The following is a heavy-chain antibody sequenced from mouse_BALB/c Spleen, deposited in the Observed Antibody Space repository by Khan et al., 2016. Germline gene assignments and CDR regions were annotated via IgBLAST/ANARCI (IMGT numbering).Heavy chain of an antibody. Sequence: QVQLKQSGPGLVAPSQSLSITCTISGFSLTSYGVHWVRQPPGKGLEWLVVIWSDGSTTYNSALKSRLNISKDNSKSQVFLKMNSLQTDDTAMYYCGRHGTVTYAMDYWGQGTSVTVSS. CDR3: GRHGTVTYAMDY. CDR1: GFSLTSYG. J-gene: IGHJ4*01. V-gene: IGHV2-6-1*01. CDR2: IWSDGST. D-gene: IGHD2-13*01.